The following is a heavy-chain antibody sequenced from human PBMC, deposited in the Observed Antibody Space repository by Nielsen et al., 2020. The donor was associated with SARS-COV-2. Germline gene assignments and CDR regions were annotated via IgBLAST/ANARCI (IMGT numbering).Heavy chain of an antibody. D-gene: IGHD4-17*01. CDR1: GFTFSSYE. CDR3: ARENYGDYGGYYYGMDV. CDR2: ISSSGSTI. Sequence: GESLKISCAASGFTFSSYEMNWVRQAPGKGLEWVSYISSSGSTIYYADSVKGRFTISRDNAKNSLYLQMNSLRAEDTAVYYCARENYGDYGGYYYGMDVWGQGTTVTVSS. J-gene: IGHJ6*02. V-gene: IGHV3-48*03.